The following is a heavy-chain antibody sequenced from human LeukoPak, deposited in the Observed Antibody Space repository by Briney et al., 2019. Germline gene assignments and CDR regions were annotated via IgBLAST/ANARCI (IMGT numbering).Heavy chain of an antibody. V-gene: IGHV4-30-4*01. CDR3: ARDRGSVYCTSTNCYPTGYFDL. CDR2: IYYSGST. CDR1: GGSISSGDYY. J-gene: IGHJ2*01. Sequence: PSETLSLTCTVSGGSISSGDYYWSWIRQPPGKGLEWIGYIYYSGSTYYSPSLKSRVTISVDTSKHQFSLKLNSVTAADTAVYYCARDRGSVYCTSTNCYPTGYFDLWGRGTLVTVSS. D-gene: IGHD2-2*01.